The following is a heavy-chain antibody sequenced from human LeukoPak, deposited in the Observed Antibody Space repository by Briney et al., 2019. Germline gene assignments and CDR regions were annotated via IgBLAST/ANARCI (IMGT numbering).Heavy chain of an antibody. Sequence: PGGSLRLSCAASGFTFSSYSMNWVRQAPGKGLEWVSSISSSSSYIYYADSVKGRFTISRDNAKNSLYLQMNSLRAEDTAVYYCARDPLAAAGTYWWNWGQGTLVAVSS. CDR1: GFTFSSYS. D-gene: IGHD6-13*01. J-gene: IGHJ4*02. CDR3: ARDPLAAAGTYWWN. V-gene: IGHV3-21*01. CDR2: ISSSSSYI.